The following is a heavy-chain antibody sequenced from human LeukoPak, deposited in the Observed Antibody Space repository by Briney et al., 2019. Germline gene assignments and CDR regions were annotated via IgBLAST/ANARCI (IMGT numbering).Heavy chain of an antibody. CDR1: GFTFSSYA. CDR2: ISGSGGST. CDR3: ARSHIVVVTAPYYFDY. Sequence: PGGSLRLSCAASGFTFSSYAMSWVRQAPGKGLEWVSAISGSGGSTYYADSVKGRFTISRDNAKNSLYLQMNSLRAEDTAVYYCARSHIVVVTAPYYFDYWGQGTLVTVSS. J-gene: IGHJ4*02. D-gene: IGHD2-21*02. V-gene: IGHV3-23*01.